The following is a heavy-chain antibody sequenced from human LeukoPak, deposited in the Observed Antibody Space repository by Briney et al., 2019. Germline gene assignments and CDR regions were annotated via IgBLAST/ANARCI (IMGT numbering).Heavy chain of an antibody. CDR2: IIPIFGTA. J-gene: IGHJ4*02. V-gene: IGHV1-69*01. D-gene: IGHD1-26*01. CDR3: ARGLLSGSYDY. CDR1: GGTFSIYA. Sequence: SVKLSCKGSGGTFSIYAISWVRQAPGQGLEWMGGIIPIFGTANCAQTFQGRVTITADDSTSTAYMELSSLRSEDTAVYFCARGLLSGSYDYWGQGTLVTVSS.